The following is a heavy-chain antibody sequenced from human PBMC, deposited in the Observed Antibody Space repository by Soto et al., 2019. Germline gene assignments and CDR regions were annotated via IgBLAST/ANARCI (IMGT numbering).Heavy chain of an antibody. Sequence: GGSLRLSCAASGFTFSSYGMHWVRQAPGKGLEWVSAISGSGGSTYYADSVKGRFTISRDNSKNTLYLQMNSLRAEDTAVYYCAGWDIVVVVAAIYFDYWGQGTLVTVSS. CDR1: GFTFSSYG. J-gene: IGHJ4*02. V-gene: IGHV3-23*01. D-gene: IGHD2-15*01. CDR3: AGWDIVVVVAAIYFDY. CDR2: ISGSGGST.